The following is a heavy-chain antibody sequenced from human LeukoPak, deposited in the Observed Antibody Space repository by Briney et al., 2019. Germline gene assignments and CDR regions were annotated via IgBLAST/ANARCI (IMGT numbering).Heavy chain of an antibody. V-gene: IGHV1-2*02. CDR1: ESTFTDYY. J-gene: IGHJ6*03. CDR2: INPNSGGT. D-gene: IGHD1-1*01. Sequence: GASMKVSCKASESTFTDYYIHWVRQAPGQGLEWMGWINPNSGGTSYAQKFQDRVTVTRDTSISTAYMELSRLKSDNTAIYYCASGVRVPMDVWGKGTTVTVSS. CDR3: ASGVRVPMDV.